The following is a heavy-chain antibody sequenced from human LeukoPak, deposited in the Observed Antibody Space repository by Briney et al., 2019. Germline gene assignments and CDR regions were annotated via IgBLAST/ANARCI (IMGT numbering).Heavy chain of an antibody. D-gene: IGHD2-15*01. CDR2: IYTSGST. CDR3: AALLTYCSGGSCPFDN. CDR1: GGSISSGSYY. V-gene: IGHV4-61*02. J-gene: IGHJ4*02. Sequence: SETLSLTCTVSGGSISSGSYYWSWIRQPAGKGLEWIGRIYTSGSTNYNPSLKSRVTISVDTSKNQFSLKLSSVTAADTAVYYCAALLTYCSGGSCPFDNWGQGTLVTVSS.